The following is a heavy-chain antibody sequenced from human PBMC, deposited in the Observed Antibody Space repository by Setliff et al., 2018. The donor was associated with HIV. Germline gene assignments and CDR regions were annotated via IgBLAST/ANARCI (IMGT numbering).Heavy chain of an antibody. CDR3: TRDLWGDDYYYNNMDV. J-gene: IGHJ6*03. Sequence: SETLSLTCTVSGGSISSSNYYWGWIRQPPGKGLEWIGSIYYSGSTNYNPSLKSRVTISVDTSKNQFSLKVTSVTAADTAVYYCTRDLWGDDYYYNNMDVWGKGTTVTVSS. D-gene: IGHD2-21*02. CDR1: GGSISSSNYY. V-gene: IGHV4-39*07. CDR2: IYYSGST.